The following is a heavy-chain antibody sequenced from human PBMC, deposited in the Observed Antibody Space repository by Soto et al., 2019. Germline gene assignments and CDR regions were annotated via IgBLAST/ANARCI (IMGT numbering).Heavy chain of an antibody. CDR3: AKQGGKYGIRTLDP. Sequence: PSETLSLTCTVSGGSISSDYWSWLRQSPGKGLEWIGYIYYSGNTKYNPSLESRVTISIDASKNQVSLNLRSVTAADTAVYYCAKQGGKYGIRTLDPWGQGTLVTGSS. J-gene: IGHJ5*02. D-gene: IGHD1-1*01. CDR1: GGSISSDY. V-gene: IGHV4-59*08. CDR2: IYYSGNT.